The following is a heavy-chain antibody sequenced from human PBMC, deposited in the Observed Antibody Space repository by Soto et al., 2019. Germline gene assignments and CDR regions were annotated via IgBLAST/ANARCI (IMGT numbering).Heavy chain of an antibody. Sequence: GGSLRLSCAASGFTFSSYAMSRVRQAPGKGLEWVSAISGSGGSTYYADSVKGRFTISRDNSKNTLYLQMNSLRAEDTAVYYCAKDRLPKSHPYYDYYYYMDVWGKGTTVTVSS. D-gene: IGHD4-17*01. V-gene: IGHV3-23*01. CDR2: ISGSGGST. CDR1: GFTFSSYA. CDR3: AKDRLPKSHPYYDYYYYMDV. J-gene: IGHJ6*03.